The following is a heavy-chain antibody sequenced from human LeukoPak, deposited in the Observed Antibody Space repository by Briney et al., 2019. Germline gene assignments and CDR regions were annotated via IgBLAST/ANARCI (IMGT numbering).Heavy chain of an antibody. V-gene: IGHV6-1*01. Sequence: SQTLSLTWAISGDSVSSNSAAWNWIRQSPSRGLEWLGRTYYRSKLYYDYAVSVKSRITINPDTSKNQFSLQLNSVTPEDTAVYYCARFYYDTSGHGAFDIWGQGTMVTVSS. J-gene: IGHJ3*02. CDR3: ARFYYDTSGHGAFDI. CDR1: GDSVSSNSAA. CDR2: TYYRSKLYY. D-gene: IGHD3-22*01.